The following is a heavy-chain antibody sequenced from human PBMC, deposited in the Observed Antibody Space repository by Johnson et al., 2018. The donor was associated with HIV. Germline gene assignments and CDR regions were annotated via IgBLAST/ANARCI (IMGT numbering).Heavy chain of an antibody. CDR3: AREGGGHDYGDRDAFDI. CDR1: SFTFSSYA. Sequence: QVQLVESGGGVVQPGGSLRLSCEVSSFTFSSYAIHWVRQAPGKGLEWVAVISYDGSNKYYANSVKGRFTISRDNSKNTLYLQMGSLRAEDMAVYYCAREGGGHDYGDRDAFDIWGQGTLVIVSS. J-gene: IGHJ3*02. D-gene: IGHD4-17*01. CDR2: ISYDGSNK. V-gene: IGHV3-30*03.